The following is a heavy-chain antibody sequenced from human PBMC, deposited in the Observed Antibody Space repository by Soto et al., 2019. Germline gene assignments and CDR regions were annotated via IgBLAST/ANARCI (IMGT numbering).Heavy chain of an antibody. D-gene: IGHD3-16*02. CDR3: TRTRSFTLGFYYYGMDV. J-gene: IGHJ6*02. CDR1: GYSFASYW. CDR2: IYPGDSDT. V-gene: IGHV5-51*01. Sequence: GESLKISCQGSGYSFASYWIGLVRQMPGKDLEWMGIIYPGDSDTRYSPSFQGQVTISADKSLRTAYLQCTSLKASDTGLYYCTRTRSFTLGFYYYGMDVWGQGTTVTVSS.